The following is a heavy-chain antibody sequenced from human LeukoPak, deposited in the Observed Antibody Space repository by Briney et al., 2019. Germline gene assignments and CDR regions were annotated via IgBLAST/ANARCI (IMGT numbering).Heavy chain of an antibody. D-gene: IGHD3-22*01. Sequence: GGSLRLSCAASGFTFSNYWMTWVRQAPGKGLEWVANIKQDGNEKYYVDSVKGRFTISRDNAKNSLYLQMNSLRAEDTAVYYCARAPGASYYDSSGYYLDYWGQGTLVTVSS. V-gene: IGHV3-7*01. J-gene: IGHJ4*02. CDR2: IKQDGNEK. CDR3: ARAPGASYYDSSGYYLDY. CDR1: GFTFSNYW.